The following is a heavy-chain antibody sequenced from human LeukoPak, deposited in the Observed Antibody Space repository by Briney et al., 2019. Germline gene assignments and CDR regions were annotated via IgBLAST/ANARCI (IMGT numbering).Heavy chain of an antibody. J-gene: IGHJ5*02. D-gene: IGHD6-13*01. CDR2: IYYSGST. V-gene: IGHV4-61*08. CDR1: GGSISSGGYY. Sequence: SETLSLTCTVSGGSISSGGYYWSWIRQHPGKGLEWIGYIYYSGSTNYNPSLKSRVTISVDTSKNQFSLKLSSVTAADTAVYYCARGGAAAGWMVFDPWGQGTLVTVSS. CDR3: ARGGAAAGWMVFDP.